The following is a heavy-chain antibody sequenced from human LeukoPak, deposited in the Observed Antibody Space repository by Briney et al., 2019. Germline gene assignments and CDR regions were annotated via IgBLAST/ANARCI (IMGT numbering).Heavy chain of an antibody. J-gene: IGHJ4*02. V-gene: IGHV3-33*08. CDR3: ARDRVYCSGGSCAPYFDY. Sequence: GGSLRLSCAASGFPFSSYGMHWVRQAPGKGLEWGAVIWYDGSNKYYADSVKGRFTISRDNSKNTLYLQMNSLRAEDTAVYYCARDRVYCSGGSCAPYFDYWGQGTLVTVSS. CDR2: IWYDGSNK. CDR1: GFPFSSYG. D-gene: IGHD2-15*01.